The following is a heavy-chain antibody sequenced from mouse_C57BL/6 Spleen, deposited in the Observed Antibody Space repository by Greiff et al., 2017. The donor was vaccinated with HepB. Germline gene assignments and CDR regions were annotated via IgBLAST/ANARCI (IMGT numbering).Heavy chain of an antibody. J-gene: IGHJ1*03. D-gene: IGHD1-1*01. CDR3: ARGVYYYGSNWYFDV. Sequence: EVNVVESGGGLVKPGGSLKLSCAASGFTFSDYGMHWVRQAPEKGLEWVAYISSGSSTIYYADTVKGRFTISRDNAKNTLFLQMTSLRSEDTAMYYCARGVYYYGSNWYFDVWGTGTTVTVSS. CDR1: GFTFSDYG. CDR2: ISSGSSTI. V-gene: IGHV5-17*01.